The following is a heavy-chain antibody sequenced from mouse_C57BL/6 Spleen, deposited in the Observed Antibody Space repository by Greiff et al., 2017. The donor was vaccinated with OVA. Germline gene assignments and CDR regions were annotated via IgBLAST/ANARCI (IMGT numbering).Heavy chain of an antibody. V-gene: IGHV1-39*01. CDR3: ARMGNSLYFDY. J-gene: IGHJ2*01. CDR1: GYSFPDYN. CDR2: INPNYGTT. D-gene: IGHD2-1*01. Sequence: VQLKESGPELVKPGASVTISCKASGYSFPDYNMTWVKQSHGKSLEWIGVINPNYGTTSYNQKFKGKATLTVDQSSSTAYMQLNSLTSEYSAVYYCARMGNSLYFDYWGQGTTLTVSS.